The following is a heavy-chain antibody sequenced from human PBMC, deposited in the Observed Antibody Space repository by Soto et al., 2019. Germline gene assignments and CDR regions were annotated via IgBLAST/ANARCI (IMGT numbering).Heavy chain of an antibody. D-gene: IGHD6-19*01. CDR3: ARVFGSSSGWYYYYYGMDV. J-gene: IGHJ6*02. V-gene: IGHV1-8*01. Sequence: ASVKVSCKASGYTFTSYDINWVRQATGQGREWMGWMNPNSGNTGYAQKFQGRVTMTRNTSISTAYMELSSLRSEDTAVYYCARVFGSSSGWYYYYYGMDVWGQGTTVTVSS. CDR1: GYTFTSYD. CDR2: MNPNSGNT.